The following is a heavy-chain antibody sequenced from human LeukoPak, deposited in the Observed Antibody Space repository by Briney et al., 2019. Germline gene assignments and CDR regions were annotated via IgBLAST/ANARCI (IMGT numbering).Heavy chain of an antibody. CDR1: GFIFSSYW. CDR3: ARGWFDS. CDR2: INTDGSST. V-gene: IGHV3-74*01. J-gene: IGHJ5*01. Sequence: GGSLRLSCAASGFIFSSYWMHWVRHAPGKGLAWVSRINTDGSSTSYADSVKGRFTISRDNAKNSLYLQLNSLRAEDTAIYYCARGWFDSWGQGTPLTVSS.